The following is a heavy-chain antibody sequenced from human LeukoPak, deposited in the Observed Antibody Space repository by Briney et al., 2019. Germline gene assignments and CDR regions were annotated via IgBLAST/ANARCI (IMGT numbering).Heavy chain of an antibody. CDR3: ARGVYSGYEIDY. V-gene: IGHV4-31*03. J-gene: IGHJ4*02. CDR2: IYYSGST. Sequence: SETLSLTCTVSGGSISSGGYYWSWIRQHPGKGLEWIGYIYYSGSTYYNPSLKSRVTISVDTSKNQFSLKLSSVTAADTAVYYCARGVYSGYEIDYWGQGTLVTVSS. D-gene: IGHD5-12*01. CDR1: GGSISSGGYY.